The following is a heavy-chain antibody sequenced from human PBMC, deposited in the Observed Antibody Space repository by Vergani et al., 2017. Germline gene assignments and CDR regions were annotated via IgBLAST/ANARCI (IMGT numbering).Heavy chain of an antibody. D-gene: IGHD3-9*01. V-gene: IGHV1-46*03. CDR1: GYTFSNYY. CDR2: INPSGGHT. Sequence: QVQVVQSGAEVKKSGASVKVSCKTSGYTFSNYYMHWVRQAPGQGLEWMGIINPSGGHTNYGQKFQGRVTMTRDTSTSTVYMELSSLRSEDTAIDYCASGDYVILTGYRYWGQGTLVTVSA. J-gene: IGHJ4*02. CDR3: ASGDYVILTGYRY.